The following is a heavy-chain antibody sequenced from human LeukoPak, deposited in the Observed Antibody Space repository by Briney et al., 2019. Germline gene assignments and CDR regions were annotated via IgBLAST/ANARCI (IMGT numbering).Heavy chain of an antibody. D-gene: IGHD4-17*01. CDR2: IYPGDSDT. Sequence: GESLKISCKGSGYSFTSYWIGWVRQMPGKGLEWMGIIYPGDSDTRYSPSFQGQVTISADKSISTAYLQWSSLKASDTAMYYCATLRKENTVTTDAFDIWGQGTMGTVSS. V-gene: IGHV5-51*01. CDR3: ATLRKENTVTTDAFDI. J-gene: IGHJ3*02. CDR1: GYSFTSYW.